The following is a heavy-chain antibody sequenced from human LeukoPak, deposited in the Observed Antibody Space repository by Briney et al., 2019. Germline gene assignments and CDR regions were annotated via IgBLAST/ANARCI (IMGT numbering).Heavy chain of an antibody. V-gene: IGHV1-8*03. CDR2: MNPNSGNT. D-gene: IGHD6-13*01. CDR3: ARGAYSSSWRKDAFDI. J-gene: IGHJ3*02. CDR1: GYTFTSYD. Sequence: GASVKVSCKASGYTFTSYDINWVRQATGQGLEWMGWMNPNSGNTGYAQKFQGRVTITRNTSISTAYMELSRLRSEDTAVDYCARGAYSSSWRKDAFDIWGQGTMVTVSS.